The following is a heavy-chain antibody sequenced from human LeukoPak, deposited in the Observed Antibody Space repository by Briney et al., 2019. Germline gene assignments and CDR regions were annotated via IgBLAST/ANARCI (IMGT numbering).Heavy chain of an antibody. D-gene: IGHD2-15*01. J-gene: IGHJ4*02. CDR2: ISSSGSTI. CDR1: GFTFSDYY. V-gene: IGHV3-11*01. CDR3: AGYCSGGSCYPIDY. Sequence: GGSLRLSCAASGFTFSDYYMSWIRQAPGKGLEWVSYISSSGSTIYYADSLKGRFTISRDNAKNSLYLQMNRLRAEDTAVYYCAGYCSGGSCYPIDYWGQGTPVTVSS.